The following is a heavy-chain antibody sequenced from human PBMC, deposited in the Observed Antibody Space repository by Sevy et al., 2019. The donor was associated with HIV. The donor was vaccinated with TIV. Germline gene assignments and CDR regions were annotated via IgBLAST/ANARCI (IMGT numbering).Heavy chain of an antibody. J-gene: IGHJ4*02. CDR3: ARSIAASYLDY. CDR2: IYPGDSDT. Sequence: GESLKISCRGSGYRFTNYWIAWVRQMPGKGLEWMGMIYPGDSDTRYSPSFQGQVTISADKSINTANLQLSSLRASDTAMYYCARSIAASYLDYWGLGTLVTVSS. D-gene: IGHD6-13*01. V-gene: IGHV5-51*01. CDR1: GYRFTNYW.